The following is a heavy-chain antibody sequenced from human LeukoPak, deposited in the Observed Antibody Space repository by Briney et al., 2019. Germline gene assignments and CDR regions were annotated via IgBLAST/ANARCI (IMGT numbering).Heavy chain of an antibody. CDR2: ISYDGSNK. CDR3: ARVNYYYYGMDV. Sequence: GGSLRLSCSASGFAFSSYAMHWVRQAPGKGLEWVAVISYDGSNKYYADSVKGRFTISRDNSKNTLYLQMNSLRAEDTAVYYCARVNYYYYGMDVWGQGTTVTVSS. V-gene: IGHV3-30-3*01. CDR1: GFAFSSYA. J-gene: IGHJ6*02.